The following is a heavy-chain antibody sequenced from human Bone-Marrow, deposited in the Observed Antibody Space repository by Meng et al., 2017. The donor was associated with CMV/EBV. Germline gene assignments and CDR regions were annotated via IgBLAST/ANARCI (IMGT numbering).Heavy chain of an antibody. Sequence: ASVKVSCKASGYTFTSYDINWVRQATGQGLEWMGWMNPNSGNTGYAQKFQGRVTMTRNTSISTAYMELSRLRSDDTAVYYCATCPPKQWLGTYYYYYGMDVWGQGTTVTFSS. J-gene: IGHJ6*02. D-gene: IGHD6-19*01. CDR1: GYTFTSYD. V-gene: IGHV1-8*01. CDR3: ATCPPKQWLGTYYYYYGMDV. CDR2: MNPNSGNT.